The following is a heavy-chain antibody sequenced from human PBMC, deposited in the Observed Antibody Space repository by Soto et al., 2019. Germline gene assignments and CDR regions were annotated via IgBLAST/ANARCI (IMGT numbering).Heavy chain of an antibody. J-gene: IGHJ6*02. CDR1: GGSFSGYY. CDR3: ARGVIWTYSSSWYYYYYGMDV. Sequence: QVQLQQWGAGLLKPSETLSLTCAVYGGSFSGYYWSWIRQPPGKGLEWIGEINHSGSTNYNPSLKSRVTISVDTSKNQFSLKLSSVTAADTAVYYCARGVIWTYSSSWYYYYYGMDVWGQGTTVTVSS. V-gene: IGHV4-34*01. D-gene: IGHD6-13*01. CDR2: INHSGST.